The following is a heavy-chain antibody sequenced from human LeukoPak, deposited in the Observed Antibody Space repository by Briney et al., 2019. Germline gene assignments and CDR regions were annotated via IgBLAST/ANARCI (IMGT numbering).Heavy chain of an antibody. J-gene: IGHJ6*02. D-gene: IGHD5-12*01. CDR3: ARDRVRGRGSWVATIYSDYYYGMDV. V-gene: IGHV3-21*01. CDR1: GFTFSSYS. CDR2: ISSSSSYI. Sequence: GGSLRLSCAASGFTFSSYSMNWVRQAPGKGLEWVSSISSSSSYIYYADSVKGRFTISRDNAKNSLYLQMNSLRAEDTAVYYCARDRVRGRGSWVATIYSDYYYGMDVWGQGTTVTVSS.